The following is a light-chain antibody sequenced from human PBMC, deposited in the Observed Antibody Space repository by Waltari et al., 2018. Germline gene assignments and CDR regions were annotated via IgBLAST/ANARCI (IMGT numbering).Light chain of an antibody. J-gene: IGKJ4*01. V-gene: IGKV3-20*01. Sequence: EIVLTQSPGTLSLSPGERATLSCWASQTVSSLSLSWYQQKPGQAPRLLFYGASSRATGIPDRFSGRGSGTDFTLTISRLEPEDFAVYYCQQYDGLVVTFGGGTKVEI. CDR3: QQYDGLVVT. CDR1: QTVSSLS. CDR2: GAS.